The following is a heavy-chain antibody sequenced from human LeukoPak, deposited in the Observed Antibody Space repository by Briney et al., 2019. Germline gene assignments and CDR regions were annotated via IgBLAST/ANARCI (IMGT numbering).Heavy chain of an antibody. Sequence: PSETLSLTCAVSGGSISGNNWWSWVRQPPGKGLEWIGEISHSGSTGYNSSLKSRVIISVDKSKNQFSLKLSSVTAADTAVYYCARVLSGSYLDYWGQGTLVTDSS. V-gene: IGHV4-4*02. J-gene: IGHJ4*02. D-gene: IGHD1-26*01. CDR2: ISHSGST. CDR3: ARVLSGSYLDY. CDR1: GGSISGNNW.